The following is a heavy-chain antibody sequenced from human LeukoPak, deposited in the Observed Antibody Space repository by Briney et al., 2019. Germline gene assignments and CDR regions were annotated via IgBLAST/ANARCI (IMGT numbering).Heavy chain of an antibody. V-gene: IGHV1-3*01. J-gene: IGHJ4*02. CDR1: GYTLTELS. CDR3: ARSVSDY. Sequence: ASVKVSCKVSGYTLTELSMHWVRQAPGQRLEWMGWINAGNGNTKYSQKFQGRVTITRDTSASTAYMELSSLRSEDTAVYYCARSVSDYWGQGTLVTVSS. CDR2: INAGNGNT.